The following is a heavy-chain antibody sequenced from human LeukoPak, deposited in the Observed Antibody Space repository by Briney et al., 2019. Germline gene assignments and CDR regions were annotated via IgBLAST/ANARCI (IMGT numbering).Heavy chain of an antibody. J-gene: IGHJ5*02. D-gene: IGHD1-14*01. Sequence: TSETLSLTCTVSGGSISNYYWSWIRQPPGKGLEWIGYIYYSGSTNYNPSLKSRVTISVDTSKNQFSLKLSSVTAADTAVYYCARTGTRAWFDPWGQGTLVTVSS. CDR3: ARTGTRAWFDP. CDR1: GGSISNYY. V-gene: IGHV4-59*08. CDR2: IYYSGST.